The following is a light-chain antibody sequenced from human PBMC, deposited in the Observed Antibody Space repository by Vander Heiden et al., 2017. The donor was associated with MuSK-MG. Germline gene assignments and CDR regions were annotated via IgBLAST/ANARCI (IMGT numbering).Light chain of an antibody. CDR3: NSRDSSGNHVV. V-gene: IGLV3-19*01. CDR1: SLRSYY. Sequence: SSELTQDPAVSVALGQTVRITCQGDSLRSYYASWYQQKPGQAPVLVIYGKNNRPSGIPDRFAGSSSGKTASLTITGAQAEDEADYYCNSRDSSGNHVVFGGGTKLTVL. CDR2: GKN. J-gene: IGLJ2*01.